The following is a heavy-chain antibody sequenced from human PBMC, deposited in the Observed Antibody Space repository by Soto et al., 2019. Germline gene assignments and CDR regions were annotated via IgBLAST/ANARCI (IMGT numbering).Heavy chain of an antibody. CDR3: ARNRGYSQGD. Sequence: TSETLSLTCTVSGDSINGNYWSWVRQPPGKGPEWTGEIYDSGTTYYNPSLNSRATISLDKSKNQFSLNLNSVTAADTAVYYCARNRGYSQGDWGPGTLVTVSS. V-gene: IGHV4-4*02. CDR1: GDSINGNY. D-gene: IGHD5-18*01. CDR2: IYDSGTT. J-gene: IGHJ4*02.